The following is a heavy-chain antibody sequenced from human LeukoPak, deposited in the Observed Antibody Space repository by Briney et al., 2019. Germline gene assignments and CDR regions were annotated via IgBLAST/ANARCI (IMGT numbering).Heavy chain of an antibody. V-gene: IGHV3-74*01. Sequence: PGGSLRPSCAASGFTFSSHWMHWVRQAPGKGLVWVSRINSDGSTTTYADSVKGRFTISRDNANNTLYLQMSSLRAEDTAVYYCAREGGYCSGSRCYFWFDPWGQGTLVTVSS. J-gene: IGHJ5*02. D-gene: IGHD2-2*01. CDR3: AREGGYCSGSRCYFWFDP. CDR1: GFTFSSHW. CDR2: INSDGSTT.